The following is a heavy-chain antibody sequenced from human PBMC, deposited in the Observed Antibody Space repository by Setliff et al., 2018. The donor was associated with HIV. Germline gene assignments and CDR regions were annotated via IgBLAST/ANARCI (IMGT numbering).Heavy chain of an antibody. V-gene: IGHV4-31*03. Sequence: PSETLSLTCSVSGGSTTSGGYYWSWIRQHPGKGLEYIGYIYYSGSTYYNPSLKSRVTMSIDTSKQQFFLNVTSVTAADTAVYYCAGFSYNFWVYRFDHWGQGALSPSPQ. CDR3: AGFSYNFWVYRFDH. D-gene: IGHD3-3*01. CDR1: GGSTTSGGYY. CDR2: IYYSGST. J-gene: IGHJ4*02.